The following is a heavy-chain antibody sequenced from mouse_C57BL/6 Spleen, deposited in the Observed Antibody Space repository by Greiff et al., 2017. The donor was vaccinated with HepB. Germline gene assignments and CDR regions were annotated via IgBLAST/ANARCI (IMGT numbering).Heavy chain of an antibody. Sequence: VQLQESGPELVKPGASVKISCKASGYAFSSSWMNWVKQRPGKGLEWIGRIYPGDGDTNYNGKFKGKATLTADKSSSTAYMQLSSLTSEDSAVYFCARGGGRGMDYWGQGTSVTVSS. J-gene: IGHJ4*01. CDR2: IYPGDGDT. CDR1: GYAFSSSW. V-gene: IGHV1-82*01. D-gene: IGHD3-3*01. CDR3: ARGGGRGMDY.